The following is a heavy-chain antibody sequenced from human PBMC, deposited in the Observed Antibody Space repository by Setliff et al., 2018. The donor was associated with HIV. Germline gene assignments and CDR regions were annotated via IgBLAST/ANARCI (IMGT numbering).Heavy chain of an antibody. V-gene: IGHV4-34*01. CDR1: GGSFSDYS. D-gene: IGHD3-16*01. CDR3: ARAGIPRLGARRWFDP. Sequence: KPSETLSLTCAVYGGSFSDYSWTWIRQPPGKGLEWIGEINHSGSATYKSSLKSRASILVDTSKNQFSLKMTSVTAADTAVYYCARAGIPRLGARRWFDPWGQGTLVTVSS. J-gene: IGHJ5*02. CDR2: INHSGSA.